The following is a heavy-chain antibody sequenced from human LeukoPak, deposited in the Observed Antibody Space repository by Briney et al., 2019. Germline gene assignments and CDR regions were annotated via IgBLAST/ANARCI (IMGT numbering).Heavy chain of an antibody. CDR3: ATDYYDRSGDYTVDY. CDR2: ISGSGGTT. Sequence: GGSLRLSCAASGFTFSSYTMTWVRQAPGKGLEWVSVISGSGGTTHYADSVKGRLTISRDNSKNTVFLQMNSLRAEDTAVYYCATDYYDRSGDYTVDYWGQGTLVTVSS. D-gene: IGHD3-22*01. CDR1: GFTFSSYT. J-gene: IGHJ4*02. V-gene: IGHV3-23*01.